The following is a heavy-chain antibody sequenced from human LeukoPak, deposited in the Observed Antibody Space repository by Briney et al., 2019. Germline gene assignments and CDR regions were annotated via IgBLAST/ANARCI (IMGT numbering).Heavy chain of an antibody. CDR2: ISDSGSST. J-gene: IGHJ5*02. CDR3: ARHDSFIPS. Sequence: GGSLTLSCVASGFTFSDYAMSWVRQAPGKGLEWVSGISDSGSSTYYADTVKSRCTIPRDNSKNTVSLQMNNLRAEDTAVYFCARHDSFIPSWVPGTLVTVTS. V-gene: IGHV3-23*01. CDR1: GFTFSDYA. D-gene: IGHD3-16*02.